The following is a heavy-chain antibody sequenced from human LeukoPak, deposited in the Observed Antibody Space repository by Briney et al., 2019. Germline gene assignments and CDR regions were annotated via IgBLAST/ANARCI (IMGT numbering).Heavy chain of an antibody. D-gene: IGHD1-1*01. CDR2: ISGSGGST. V-gene: IGHV3-23*01. Sequence: GGSLRLSCAASGFTFSSYAMSWVRQAPGKGLEWVSAISGSGGSTYYADSVKGRFTISRDNSKNTLYLQMNSLRAEDTAVYYRAKARYNWNDVADYGGEGTLVTVSS. CDR1: GFTFSSYA. J-gene: IGHJ4*02. CDR3: AKARYNWNDVADY.